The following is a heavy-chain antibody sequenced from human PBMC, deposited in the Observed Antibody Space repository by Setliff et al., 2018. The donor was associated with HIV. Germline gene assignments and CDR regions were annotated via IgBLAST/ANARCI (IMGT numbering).Heavy chain of an antibody. Sequence: PGGSLRLSCAASGFTFSSYAMSWVRQAPGKGLEWVANIKQDGSEKYYVDSVRGRFTISRDNAENSLFLQMTGLRPEDTAMYYCARDRWFSNNWYSDYWGQGTLVTVSS. V-gene: IGHV3-7*03. J-gene: IGHJ4*02. CDR2: IKQDGSEK. CDR1: GFTFSSYA. D-gene: IGHD6-13*01. CDR3: ARDRWFSNNWYSDY.